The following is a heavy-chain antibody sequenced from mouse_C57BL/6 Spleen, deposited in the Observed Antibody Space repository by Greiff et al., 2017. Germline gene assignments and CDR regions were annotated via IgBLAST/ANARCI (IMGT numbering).Heavy chain of an antibody. D-gene: IGHD6-1*01. CDR1: GYTFTSYW. CDR3: AKPGSACSMDY. Sequence: HVQLQQSGPELVKPGASVKLSCKASGYTFTSYWMHWVKQRPGRGLEWIGMIHPNSGGTKYNEKFKSKATLTVDKSSSTAYMELSSLTSEDSAVYYCAKPGSACSMDYRGPGTSVTVSS. J-gene: IGHJ4*01. V-gene: IGHV1-72*01. CDR2: IHPNSGGT.